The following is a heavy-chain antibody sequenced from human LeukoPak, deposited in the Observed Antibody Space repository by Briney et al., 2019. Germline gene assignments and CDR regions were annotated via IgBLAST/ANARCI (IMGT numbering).Heavy chain of an antibody. Sequence: KPSETLSLTCTVSGGSISRSGYFWGWLRQPPGKGLEWIGSIYYSGNTYYNPSLKRRVTISVDTSKNQFSLNLSSVTAADTAVYYCARSTTVTPDLDYWGQGTLVTVSS. CDR3: ARSTTVTPDLDY. CDR2: IYYSGNT. J-gene: IGHJ4*02. D-gene: IGHD4-17*01. CDR1: GGSISRSGYF. V-gene: IGHV4-39*01.